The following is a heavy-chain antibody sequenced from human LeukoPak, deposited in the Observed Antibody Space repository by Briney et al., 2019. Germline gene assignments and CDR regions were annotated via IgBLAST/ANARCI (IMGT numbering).Heavy chain of an antibody. CDR1: VHTFTIYD. J-gene: IGHJ6*03. V-gene: IGHV1-8*01. CDR2: MNPNSGNT. CDR3: ARNGGNWGYYMDV. D-gene: IGHD4-23*01. Sequence: ASVKVSCKPSVHTFTIYDSRSVRQATGQGLEWMGWMNPNSGNTGYAQKFQGRVTMTRNTSISTAYMALSSLRSEAKAVYYCARNGGNWGYYMDVWGKGTTVTVSS.